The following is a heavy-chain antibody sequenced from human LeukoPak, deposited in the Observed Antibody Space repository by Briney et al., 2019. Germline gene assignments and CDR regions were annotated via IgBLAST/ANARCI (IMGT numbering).Heavy chain of an antibody. Sequence: PSETLSLTCTVSGGSISSSSYYWGWIRQPPGKGLEWIGSIYYSGSTYYNPSLKSRVTISVDTSKNQFSLKLSSVTAADTAVYYCARDLGYCSSSSCRYFDYWGQGTLVTVSS. CDR3: ARDLGYCSSSSCRYFDY. D-gene: IGHD2-2*01. V-gene: IGHV4-39*07. CDR2: IYYSGST. J-gene: IGHJ4*02. CDR1: GGSISSSSYY.